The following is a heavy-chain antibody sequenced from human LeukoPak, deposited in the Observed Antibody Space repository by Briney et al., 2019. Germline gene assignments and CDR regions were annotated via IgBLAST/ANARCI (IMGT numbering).Heavy chain of an antibody. V-gene: IGHV3-30*02. J-gene: IGHJ4*02. CDR2: IRYDGSNK. CDR3: AKDRRVDILTGYYLDY. D-gene: IGHD3-9*01. CDR1: RFTFSSYG. Sequence: GGSLRLSCAASRFTFSSYGMHWVRQAPGKGLEWVAFIRYDGSNKYYADSVKGRFTISRDNSKNTLYLQMNSLRAEDTAVYYCAKDRRVDILTGYYLDYWGQGTLVTVSS.